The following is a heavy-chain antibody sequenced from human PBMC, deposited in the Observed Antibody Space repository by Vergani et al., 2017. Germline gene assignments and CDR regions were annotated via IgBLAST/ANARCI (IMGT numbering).Heavy chain of an antibody. D-gene: IGHD2-21*01. CDR2: IFSSGTT. Sequence: QVQLQESGPGLVKPSQTLSLSCTVSGGSVRTSIGYYWTWIRQPAGKTLECIGEIFSSGTTNYNPSFKNRVTMSVETSKNQFSLKLNSVTAADTAVYYCASGSRAECGSGPDKWGQGTLVTVSS. CDR1: GGSVRTSIGYY. V-gene: IGHV4-61*02. CDR3: ASGSRAECGSGPDK. J-gene: IGHJ4*02.